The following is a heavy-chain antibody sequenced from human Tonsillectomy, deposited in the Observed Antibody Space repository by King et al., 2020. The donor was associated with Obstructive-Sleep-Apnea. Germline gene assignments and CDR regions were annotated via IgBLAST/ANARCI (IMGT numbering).Heavy chain of an antibody. CDR3: ARLRVAQGDFPL. CDR1: GFTFSNYA. D-gene: IGHD2-15*01. V-gene: IGHV3-30*09. CDR2: ISLDGTNK. Sequence: VQMVESGGGVVQPGRSLRLSCAASGFTFSNYALHWVRQAPGKGLEWVAGISLDGTNKEYADSVKGRFAVSRDNSKYTLYLHIYSLSADDTAVYYCARLRVAQGDFPLWGRGTLVTVSP. J-gene: IGHJ2*01.